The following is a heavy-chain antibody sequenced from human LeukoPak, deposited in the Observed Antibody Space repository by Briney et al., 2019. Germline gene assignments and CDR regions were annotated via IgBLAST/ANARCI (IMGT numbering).Heavy chain of an antibody. CDR2: INHSGST. V-gene: IGHV4-34*01. CDR3: ARGNPVTIFGVVIIPSWFDP. J-gene: IGHJ5*02. D-gene: IGHD3-3*01. Sequence: PSETLSLTCAVYGGSFSGYYWSWIRQPPGKGLEWIGEINHSGSTNYNPSLKGRVTISVDTSKNQFSLKLSSVTAADTAVYYCARGNPVTIFGVVIIPSWFDPWGQGTLVTVSS. CDR1: GGSFSGYY.